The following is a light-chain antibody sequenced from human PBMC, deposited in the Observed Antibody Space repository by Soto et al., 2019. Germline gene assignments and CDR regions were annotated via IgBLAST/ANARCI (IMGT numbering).Light chain of an antibody. CDR1: SGHSSYN. CDR3: ETCDSTTRV. CDR2: LEDSGSY. J-gene: IGLJ3*02. Sequence: QSVLTQSSSASASLGSSVKLTCSLSSGHSSYNIAWHQQQPGKAPRHLMRLEDSGSYNKGSGVPDRFSGSSSGADRYLTISNLQYEDEADYYCETCDSTTRVFGGGTKLTLL. V-gene: IGLV4-60*02.